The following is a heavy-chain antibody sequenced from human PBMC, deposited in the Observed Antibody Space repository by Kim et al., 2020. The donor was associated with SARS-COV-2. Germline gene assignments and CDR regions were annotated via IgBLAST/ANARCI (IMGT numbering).Heavy chain of an antibody. Sequence: SETLSLTCAVYGGSFSGYYWSWIRQPPGKGLEWIGEINHSGSTNYNPSLKSRVTISVDTSKNQFSLKLSSVTAADTAVYYCARGGSYSNAPYYYYGMDVWGQGTTVTVSS. V-gene: IGHV4-34*01. CDR3: ARGGSYSNAPYYYYGMDV. CDR1: GGSFSGYY. J-gene: IGHJ6*02. D-gene: IGHD1-26*01. CDR2: INHSGST.